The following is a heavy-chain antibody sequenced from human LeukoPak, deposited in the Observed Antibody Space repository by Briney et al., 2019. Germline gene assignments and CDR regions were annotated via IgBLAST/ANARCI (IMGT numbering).Heavy chain of an antibody. Sequence: GGSLRLSCAASGFTFSSYGMHWVRQAPGKGLEWVAFIRYDGSNKYYADSVKGRFTISRDNSKNTLYLQMNSLRAEDTAVYYCAKDRIQLWLVDYWGQGILVTVSS. CDR2: IRYDGSNK. D-gene: IGHD5-18*01. CDR3: AKDRIQLWLVDY. J-gene: IGHJ4*02. CDR1: GFTFSSYG. V-gene: IGHV3-30*02.